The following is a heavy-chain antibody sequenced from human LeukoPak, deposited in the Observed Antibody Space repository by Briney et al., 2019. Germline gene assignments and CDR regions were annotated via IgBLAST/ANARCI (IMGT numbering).Heavy chain of an antibody. CDR1: GYTFTGSY. V-gene: IGHV1-2*06. Sequence: ASVTVSCTASGYTFTGSYMHWVRQAPGQGLEWMGRINPNSGGTNYAQKFQGRVTMTRDTSTSTVYMELSSLRSEDTAVYYCARGYDSSGSVPDYWGQGTLVTVSS. CDR2: INPNSGGT. J-gene: IGHJ4*02. CDR3: ARGYDSSGSVPDY. D-gene: IGHD3-22*01.